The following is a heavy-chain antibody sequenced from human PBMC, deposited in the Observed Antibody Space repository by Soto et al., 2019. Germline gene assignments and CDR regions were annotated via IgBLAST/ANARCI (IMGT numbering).Heavy chain of an antibody. CDR1: GFTFDDYA. CDR2: ISWNSGSI. CDR3: AKDQLVRQWLERGAFDI. Sequence: EVQLVESGGGLVQPGRSLRLSCAASGFTFDDYAMHWVRQAPGKGLEWVSGISWNSGSIGYADSVKGRFTISRDNAKNSLYLQMNSLRAEDTDLYYCAKDQLVRQWLERGAFDIWGQGTMVTVSS. V-gene: IGHV3-9*01. D-gene: IGHD6-19*01. J-gene: IGHJ3*02.